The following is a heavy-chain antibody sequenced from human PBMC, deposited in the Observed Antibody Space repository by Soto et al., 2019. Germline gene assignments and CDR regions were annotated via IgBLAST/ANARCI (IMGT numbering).Heavy chain of an antibody. D-gene: IGHD3-22*01. CDR2: ITTSDDIT. CDR1: GFIFKDFA. CDR3: TRRDSLGYFDPLRGYSWTDR. V-gene: IGHV3-23*01. J-gene: IGHJ5*02. Sequence: EVQLFESGGGLVEPGESLRLSCAASGFIFKDFAMSWVRQAPGKGLEWVSTITTSDDITYSADSVRGRFTISRDNSAHTLFLQMSSLRGDDPATYYCTRRDSLGYFDPLRGYSWTDRWGLGSLVTVSS.